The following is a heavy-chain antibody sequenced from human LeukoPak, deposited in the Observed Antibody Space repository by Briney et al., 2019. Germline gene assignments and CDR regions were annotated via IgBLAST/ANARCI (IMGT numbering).Heavy chain of an antibody. D-gene: IGHD2-2*01. CDR2: INPNSGGT. J-gene: IGHJ4*02. CDR1: GYTFIAYY. CDR3: ARDSCSSTSCLSIDDY. V-gene: IGHV1-2*02. Sequence: GASVKVSCKASGYTFIAYYMHWVRQAPGQGLEWMGWINPNSGGTNYAQKFQGRVNMTRDSSISTVYMELSRLRSDDTAVYYCARDSCSSTSCLSIDDYWGQGTLVTVSS.